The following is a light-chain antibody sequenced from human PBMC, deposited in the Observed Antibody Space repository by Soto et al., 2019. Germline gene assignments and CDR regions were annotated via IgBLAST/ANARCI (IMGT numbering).Light chain of an antibody. Sequence: SVLTQPPSASGTPGQRVTISCSGGSSNIGTNAVNWYQQLPGTAPKLLIYNNNQRPSGVPDRFSGSQSGPSASLDISGLQSEDEADYYCAAWDDCLNGYVFGSGTKVTV. CDR2: NNN. CDR1: SSNIGTNA. CDR3: AAWDDCLNGYV. V-gene: IGLV1-44*01. J-gene: IGLJ1*01.